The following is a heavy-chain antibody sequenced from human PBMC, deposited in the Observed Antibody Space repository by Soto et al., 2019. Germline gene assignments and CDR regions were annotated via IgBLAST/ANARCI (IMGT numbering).Heavy chain of an antibody. CDR3: ARGVAPFDY. V-gene: IGHV3-33*01. D-gene: IGHD5-12*01. Sequence: QVQLVESGGGVVHPGRSLRLSCAASGFTFTTYAMHWVRQAPGKGLEWVALFWHDGTKIYYADSVRGRFTVSRDISRNTLYLVMSSLRAEDTAVYYCARGVAPFDYCGRGTQVTVSS. J-gene: IGHJ4*02. CDR1: GFTFTTYA. CDR2: FWHDGTKI.